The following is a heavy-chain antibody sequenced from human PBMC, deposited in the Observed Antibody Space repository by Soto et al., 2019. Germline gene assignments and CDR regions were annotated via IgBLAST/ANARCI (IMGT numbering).Heavy chain of an antibody. CDR1: GGTFSSYT. Sequence: ASVKVSCKASGGTFSSYTISWVRQAPGQGLEWMGRIIPILGIANYAQKFQGRVTITADKSTSTAYMELSSLRSEDTAVYYCAREYDYNAGSGSYSGYWGQGTLVTVSS. D-gene: IGHD3-16*01. J-gene: IGHJ4*02. V-gene: IGHV1-69*04. CDR3: AREYDYNAGSGSYSGY. CDR2: IIPILGIA.